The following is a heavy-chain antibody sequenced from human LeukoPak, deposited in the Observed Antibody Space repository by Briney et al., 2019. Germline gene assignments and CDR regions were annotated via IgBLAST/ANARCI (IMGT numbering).Heavy chain of an antibody. CDR3: ARGSLWFGENSDWLDP. D-gene: IGHD3-10*01. J-gene: IGHJ5*02. V-gene: IGHV1-18*01. CDR2: ISADSGDT. Sequence: ASVKVSCKASGYTSTNYAISWVRQAPGQGLEWMGWISADSGDTNYAQKVHGRVTMTTDTFTSTAYMELRSLRSDDTAVYYCARGSLWFGENSDWLDPWGQGTLVTVSS. CDR1: GYTSTNYA.